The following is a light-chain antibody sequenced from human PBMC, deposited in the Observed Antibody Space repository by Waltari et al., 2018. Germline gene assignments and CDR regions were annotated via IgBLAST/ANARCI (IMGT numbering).Light chain of an antibody. CDR1: QSVSRT. V-gene: IGKV3-20*01. Sequence: EIVFKQSPGTLSISPGERVTLSCRASQSVSRTLAWYQQKPGQAPRLLIYDASTRATGIPDRFSGSGSGTDFSLTISRLEPEDFAVYYCQKYGTLPATFGQGTKVEIK. CDR3: QKYGTLPAT. CDR2: DAS. J-gene: IGKJ1*01.